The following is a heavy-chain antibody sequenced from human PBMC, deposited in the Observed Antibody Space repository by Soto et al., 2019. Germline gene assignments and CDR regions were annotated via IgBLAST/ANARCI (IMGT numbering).Heavy chain of an antibody. Sequence: EVQLLESGGGLVQPGGSLRLSCAASGFTFSSYAMSWVRQAPGKGLEWVSAISGSGGSTYYADSVKGRFTISRDNSKNTLYLQMNSLRAEDTAVYYCAKSQIGCYIAVADFDYWGQGTLVTVSS. V-gene: IGHV3-23*01. J-gene: IGHJ4*02. CDR2: ISGSGGST. CDR3: AKSQIGCYIAVADFDY. D-gene: IGHD6-19*01. CDR1: GFTFSSYA.